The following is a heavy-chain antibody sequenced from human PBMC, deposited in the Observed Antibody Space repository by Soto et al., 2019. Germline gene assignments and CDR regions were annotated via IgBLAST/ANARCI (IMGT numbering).Heavy chain of an antibody. D-gene: IGHD6-13*01. J-gene: IGHJ4*02. CDR2: ISAYNGNT. V-gene: IGHV1-18*01. CDR1: GYTITSYG. Sequence: ASVKVSCKASGYTITSYGISWVRQAPGQGLEWMGWISAYNGNTNYAQKLQGRVTMTTDTSTSTAYMELRSLRSDDTAVYYCARSIAAAVDFDYWGQGTLVTVSS. CDR3: ARSIAAAVDFDY.